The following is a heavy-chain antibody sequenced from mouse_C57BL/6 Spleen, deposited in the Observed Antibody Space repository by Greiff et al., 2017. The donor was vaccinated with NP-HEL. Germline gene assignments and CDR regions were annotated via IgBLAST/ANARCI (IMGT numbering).Heavy chain of an antibody. J-gene: IGHJ3*01. D-gene: IGHD2-5*01. Sequence: QVQLQQSGTELVKPGASVKLSCKASGYTFTSYWMHWVKQRPGQGLEWIGNINPSNGGTNYNEKFKSKATLTVDKSSSTAYMQLSSLTSEDSAVYYCARSGSNYGGFAYWGQGTLVTVSA. V-gene: IGHV1-53*01. CDR2: INPSNGGT. CDR1: GYTFTSYW. CDR3: ARSGSNYGGFAY.